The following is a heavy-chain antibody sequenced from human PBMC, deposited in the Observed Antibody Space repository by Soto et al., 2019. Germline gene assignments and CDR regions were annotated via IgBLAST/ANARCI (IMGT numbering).Heavy chain of an antibody. CDR3: EREGGFGVFIIY. CDR2: INSDGSST. V-gene: IGHV3-74*01. J-gene: IGHJ4*02. Sequence: GGSLRLSCAASGFTFSSYWMHWVRQAPGKGLVWVSRINSDGSSTSYADSVKGRFTISRDNAKNTLYLQMNSLRAEDTAVYYCEREGGFGVFIIYWGQGPLVTVSS. D-gene: IGHD3-3*01. CDR1: GFTFSSYW.